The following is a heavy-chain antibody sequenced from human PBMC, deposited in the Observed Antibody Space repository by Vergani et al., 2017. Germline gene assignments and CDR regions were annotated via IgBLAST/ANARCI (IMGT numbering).Heavy chain of an antibody. CDR3: AREGGYYDSSGLFDY. V-gene: IGHV1-69*08. D-gene: IGHD3-22*01. J-gene: IGHJ4*02. CDR2: ITPILGIA. CDR1: GGTFSSYT. Sequence: QVQLVQSGAEVKKPGSSVKVSCKASGGTFSSYTISWVRQAPGQGLEWMGRITPILGIANYAQKFQGRVTITADKSTSTAYMELSSLRSEDTAVYYCAREGGYYDSSGLFDYWGQGTLVTVSS.